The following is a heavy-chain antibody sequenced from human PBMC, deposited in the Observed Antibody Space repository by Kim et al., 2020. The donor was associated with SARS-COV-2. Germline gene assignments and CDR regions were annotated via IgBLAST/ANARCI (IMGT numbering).Heavy chain of an antibody. D-gene: IGHD2-8*01. CDR2: VSYDGKVQ. CDR1: GFIFSNYG. V-gene: IGHV3-30*18. CDR3: VKEALVRKGTWDAS. Sequence: GGSLRLSCAASGFIFSNYGMHWLRQAPGKGLEWVAVVSYDGKVQYYGDSVKGRFTISRDNSKNTVYLQMNSLRVEDTAVYFCVKEALVRKGTWDASSGQGTPVTVSS. J-gene: IGHJ5*02.